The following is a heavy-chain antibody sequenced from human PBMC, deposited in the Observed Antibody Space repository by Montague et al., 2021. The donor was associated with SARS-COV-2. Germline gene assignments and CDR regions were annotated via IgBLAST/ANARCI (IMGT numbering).Heavy chain of an antibody. CDR2: IYYSGST. CDR1: GGSISSNNCC. CDR3: ARFPTASYYDSKGDPATPSALDI. D-gene: IGHD3-22*01. V-gene: IGHV4-39*01. Sequence: SETLSLTRAVSGGSISSNNCCWGCIRQPPGKGLEWIGIIYYSGSTYYHSSLKSRCTISVDTSKNQFSLTLSTVTAADTAVYYCARFPTASYYDSKGDPATPSALDIWGQGTMVTVSS. J-gene: IGHJ3*02.